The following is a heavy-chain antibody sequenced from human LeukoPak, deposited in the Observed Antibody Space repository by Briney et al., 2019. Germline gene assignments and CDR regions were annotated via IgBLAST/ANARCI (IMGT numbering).Heavy chain of an antibody. CDR3: ARSSRAFDI. Sequence: GGSLRLSCAASGFTFSSYAMHWVRQAPGKGLEWVAVISYDGSNKYYADFVKGRFTISRDNSKNTLYLQMNSLRAEDTAVYYCARSSRAFDIWGQGTMVTVSS. CDR2: ISYDGSNK. D-gene: IGHD6-6*01. V-gene: IGHV3-30*04. CDR1: GFTFSSYA. J-gene: IGHJ3*02.